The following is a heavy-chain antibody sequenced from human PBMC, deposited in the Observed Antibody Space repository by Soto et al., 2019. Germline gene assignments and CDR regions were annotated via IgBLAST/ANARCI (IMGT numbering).Heavy chain of an antibody. V-gene: IGHV3-74*01. Sequence: EVQLVESGGGLVQPGESLRLSCAASGFTFSSYWMHWVRQAPGKGLVWVSRINSDGSSTSYAGSVKGRFTISRDNAKNTLYLQMNRLRAEDTAVSYRVRTSLVVAAATREDYWGQGTLVTVSS. CDR1: GFTFSSYW. J-gene: IGHJ4*02. D-gene: IGHD2-15*01. CDR3: VRTSLVVAAATREDY. CDR2: INSDGSST.